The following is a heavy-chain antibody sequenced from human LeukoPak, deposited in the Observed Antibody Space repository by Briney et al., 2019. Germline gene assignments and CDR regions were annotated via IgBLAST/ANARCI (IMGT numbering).Heavy chain of an antibody. CDR1: GGTFSSYA. J-gene: IGHJ4*02. CDR2: IIPIFGTA. Sequence: SVKVSCKASGGTFSSYAISWVRQAPGQGLEWMGGIIPIFGTANYAQKFQGRVTITADKSTSTAYMELSSLRSEDTAVYYCARAMPFNGPDGYNYGIDYWGQGTLVTVSS. D-gene: IGHD5-24*01. V-gene: IGHV1-69*06. CDR3: ARAMPFNGPDGYNYGIDY.